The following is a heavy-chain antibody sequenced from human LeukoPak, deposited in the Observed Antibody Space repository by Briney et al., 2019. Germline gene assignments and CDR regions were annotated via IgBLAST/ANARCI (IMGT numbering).Heavy chain of an antibody. CDR1: GGSISSSSYY. Sequence: PSETLSLTCTVSGGSISSSSYYWGWIRQPPGKGLEWIGSIYYSGSTYYNPSLKSRVAISVDTSKNQFSLKLSSVTAADTAVYYCARDIDGYNALDYWGQGTLATVSS. V-gene: IGHV4-39*07. CDR3: ARDIDGYNALDY. J-gene: IGHJ4*02. D-gene: IGHD5-24*01. CDR2: IYYSGST.